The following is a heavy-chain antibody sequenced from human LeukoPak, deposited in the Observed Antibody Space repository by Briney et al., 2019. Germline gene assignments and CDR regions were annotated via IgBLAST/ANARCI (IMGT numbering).Heavy chain of an antibody. CDR1: GFTFSSYG. J-gene: IGHJ4*02. Sequence: GGTLRLSCAASGFTFSSYGMSRVRQAPGKGLEWVSAISGSGGSTYYADSVKGRFTISRDNSKNTLYLQMNSLRAEDTAVYYCAKSVVVPAAIGYFDYWGQGTLVTVSS. CDR2: ISGSGGST. D-gene: IGHD2-2*01. CDR3: AKSVVVPAAIGYFDY. V-gene: IGHV3-23*01.